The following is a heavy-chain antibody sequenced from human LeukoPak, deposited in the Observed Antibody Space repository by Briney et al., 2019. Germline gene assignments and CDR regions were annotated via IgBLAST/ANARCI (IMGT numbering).Heavy chain of an antibody. CDR3: ARDSYYYDSSADYGDDAFDI. D-gene: IGHD3-22*01. CDR2: TSGSGIST. CDR1: GSTFSSYA. Sequence: PGGSLRLSCAASGSTFSSYAISWVRQAPGKGLEWVSGTSGSGISTYYADSVKGRFTISRDNSKNTLYLQMNSLRAEDTAVYYCARDSYYYDSSADYGDDAFDIWGQGTMVTVSS. J-gene: IGHJ3*02. V-gene: IGHV3-23*01.